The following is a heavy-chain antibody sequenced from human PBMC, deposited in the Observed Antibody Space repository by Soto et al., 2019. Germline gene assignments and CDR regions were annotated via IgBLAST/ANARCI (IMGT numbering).Heavy chain of an antibody. CDR1: GFTFNSYA. Sequence: GGSLRLSCAASGFTFNSYAMSWVRQAPGKGLEWVSAISGSGGSTYYADSVKGRFTISRDNSKNTLSLQMNSLRAEDTAVYYCVKSPYYYKVDVWGKGTTVTVSS. CDR2: ISGSGGST. J-gene: IGHJ6*03. CDR3: VKSPYYYKVDV. V-gene: IGHV3-23*01.